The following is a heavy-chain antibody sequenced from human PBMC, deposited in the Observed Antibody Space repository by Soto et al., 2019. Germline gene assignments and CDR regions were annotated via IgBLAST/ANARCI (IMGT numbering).Heavy chain of an antibody. D-gene: IGHD3-22*01. CDR2: IIPIFGTA. CDR1: GGTFSSYA. V-gene: IGHV1-69*13. Sequence: VKVSCKASGGTFSSYAISWVRQAPGQGLEWMGGIIPIFGTANYAQKFQGRVTITADESTSTAYMELSSLRSEDTAVYYCARTGTYYYDSSGPCFDYWGQGTLVTVSS. CDR3: ARTGTYYYDSSGPCFDY. J-gene: IGHJ4*01.